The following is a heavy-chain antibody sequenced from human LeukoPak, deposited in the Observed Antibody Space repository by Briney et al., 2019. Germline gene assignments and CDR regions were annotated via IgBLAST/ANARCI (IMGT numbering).Heavy chain of an antibody. CDR1: GFTFSSYA. CDR3: AREGIAVAGTLDY. V-gene: IGHV3-30*04. J-gene: IGHJ4*02. D-gene: IGHD6-19*01. Sequence: GGSLRLSCAASGFTFSSYAMHWVRQAPGKGLEWVAVISYDGSNKYYADSVKGRFTISRGNSKNTLYLQMNSLRAEDTAVYYCAREGIAVAGTLDYWGQGTLVTVSS. CDR2: ISYDGSNK.